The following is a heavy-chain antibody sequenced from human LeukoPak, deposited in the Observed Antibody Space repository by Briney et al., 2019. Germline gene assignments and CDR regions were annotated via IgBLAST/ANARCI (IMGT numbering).Heavy chain of an antibody. V-gene: IGHV4-59*01. CDR1: GGSISSYY. D-gene: IGHD5-12*01. CDR2: ICYSGST. J-gene: IGHJ4*02. Sequence: SETLSLTCTVSGGSISSYYWSWIRQPPGKGLEWIGYICYSGSTNYNPSLKSRVTISVDTSKNQFSLKLSSVTAADTAVYYCARANRYDLYFDYWGQGTLVTVSS. CDR3: ARANRYDLYFDY.